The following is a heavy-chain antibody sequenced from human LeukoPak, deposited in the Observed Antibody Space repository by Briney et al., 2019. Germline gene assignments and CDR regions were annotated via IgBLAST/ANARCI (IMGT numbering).Heavy chain of an antibody. CDR2: IYHSGGT. CDR1: GGSISSNSW. V-gene: IGHV4-4*02. Sequence: PSGTLSLTCAVSGGSISSNSWWSWVRQPPGKGLEWIGEIYHSGGTNYNPSLKSRVTISVDKSNNQFSLKLSSVTAADTAVYYCARSRYGDYDYWGQGALVTVSS. CDR3: ARSRYGDYDY. D-gene: IGHD4-17*01. J-gene: IGHJ4*02.